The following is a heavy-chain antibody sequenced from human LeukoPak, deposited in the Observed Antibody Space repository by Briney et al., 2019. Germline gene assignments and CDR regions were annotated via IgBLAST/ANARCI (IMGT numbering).Heavy chain of an antibody. CDR3: ARVASDSSGWYHFDY. Sequence: GGSLRLSCAASGFTVSSNYMGWVRQAPGKGLEWVSVIYGGGSTNYGGSVKGRYTISRDNSKNTLYLQMNSLRTEDTAVYYCARVASDSSGWYHFDYWGQGTLVTVSS. J-gene: IGHJ4*02. D-gene: IGHD6-19*01. CDR2: IYGGGST. CDR1: GFTVSSNY. V-gene: IGHV3-53*01.